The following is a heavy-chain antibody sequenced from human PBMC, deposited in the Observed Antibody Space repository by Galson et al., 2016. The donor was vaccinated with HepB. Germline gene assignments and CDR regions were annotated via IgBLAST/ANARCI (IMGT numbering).Heavy chain of an antibody. Sequence: SLRLSCAASGFTFDDYAMHWVRQAPGKGLEWVSGISWNSGSIGYADSVKGRFTISRDNAKNSLYLQMNSLRAEDTALYYCAKVDTAMVTYYYGMDVWGQGTPVSVSS. CDR1: GFTFDDYA. J-gene: IGHJ6*02. CDR2: ISWNSGSI. V-gene: IGHV3-9*01. D-gene: IGHD5-18*01. CDR3: AKVDTAMVTYYYGMDV.